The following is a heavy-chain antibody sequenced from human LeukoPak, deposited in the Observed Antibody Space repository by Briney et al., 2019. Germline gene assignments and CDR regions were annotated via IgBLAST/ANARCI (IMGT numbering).Heavy chain of an antibody. V-gene: IGHV4-39*01. D-gene: IGHD2-2*03. CDR2: IYYSGST. CDR3: ARHAGYCSSTSCPGGVGY. Sequence: WVRQAPGKGLERIGSIYYSGSTYYNPSLKSRVTISVDTSKNQFSLKLSSVTAADTAVYYCARHAGYCSSTSCPGGVGYWGQGTLVTVSS. J-gene: IGHJ4*02.